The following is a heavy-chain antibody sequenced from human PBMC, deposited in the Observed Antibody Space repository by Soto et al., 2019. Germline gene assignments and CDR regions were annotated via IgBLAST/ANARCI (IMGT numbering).Heavy chain of an antibody. Sequence: SETLSLTCAVYGGSFSGYYWSWIRQPPGKGLEWIGEINHSGSTNYNPSLKSRVTISVDTSKNQFSLKLSSVTAADTAVYYCARGRGYSGYDPAGERGWPSDYWGQGTLVTVSP. CDR2: INHSGST. J-gene: IGHJ4*02. CDR3: ARGRGYSGYDPAGERGWPSDY. D-gene: IGHD5-12*01. V-gene: IGHV4-34*01. CDR1: GGSFSGYY.